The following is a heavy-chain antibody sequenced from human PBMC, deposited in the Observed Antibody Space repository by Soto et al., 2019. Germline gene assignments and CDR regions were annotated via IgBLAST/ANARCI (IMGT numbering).Heavy chain of an antibody. CDR3: ARILYGDYSVHGMDV. CDR2: IIPIFGAP. J-gene: IGHJ6*02. Sequence: QVQLVQSGAEVKKPGSSVKVSCKTSGGTFSTDAISWVRQAPGQGLEWMGGIIPIFGAPDHAQKFHGRVTLPADESTNTFYMELSSLRSEDTAVYYCARILYGDYSVHGMDVWGQGTTVTVSS. D-gene: IGHD4-17*01. V-gene: IGHV1-69*12. CDR1: GGTFSTDA.